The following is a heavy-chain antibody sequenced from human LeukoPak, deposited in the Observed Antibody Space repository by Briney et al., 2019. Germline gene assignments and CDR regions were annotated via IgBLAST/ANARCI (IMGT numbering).Heavy chain of an antibody. J-gene: IGHJ6*04. V-gene: IGHV3-48*03. CDR3: ARDSAAAMVSRFYYYYGMDV. D-gene: IGHD2-2*01. Sequence: PGGSLRPSSAASGFTFSSFEMNWVRQAQEKGIEWVSYISSSVSTIYYADSVEGRFTISRDNAKNSLYLQMNSLRAEDTAVYYCARDSAAAMVSRFYYYYGMDVWGKGTTVTDCS. CDR1: GFTFSSFE. CDR2: ISSSVSTI.